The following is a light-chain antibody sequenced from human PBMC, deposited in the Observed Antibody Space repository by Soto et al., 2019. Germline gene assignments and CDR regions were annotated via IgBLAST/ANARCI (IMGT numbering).Light chain of an antibody. CDR3: SCLSTTSTPIV. V-gene: IGLV2-14*01. CDR1: SSDIGLYNY. CDR2: EVS. Sequence: QSVLSQPASMSGSPGQSITIPCTGASSDIGLYNYVSWYQHHPGKAPKLLISEVSIRPSGLSDRFSASKAGNTASLTISGLQPEDEAFYYCSCLSTTSTPIVFGTGTK. J-gene: IGLJ1*01.